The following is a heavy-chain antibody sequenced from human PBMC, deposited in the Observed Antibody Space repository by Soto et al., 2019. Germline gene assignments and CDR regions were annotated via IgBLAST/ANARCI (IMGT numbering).Heavy chain of an antibody. Sequence: QVQLVQSGAEVKKPGASVKVSCKASGYTFTNYGVSWVRQAPGQGLEWMGWISAYNRNTNYAQKLQVRVTMTTDTSTSTADMELRSLRSDDTAAYYCARDKGSSGPYYFDYWGQGTLVTVSS. CDR1: GYTFTNYG. CDR3: ARDKGSSGPYYFDY. D-gene: IGHD3-22*01. J-gene: IGHJ4*02. CDR2: ISAYNRNT. V-gene: IGHV1-18*01.